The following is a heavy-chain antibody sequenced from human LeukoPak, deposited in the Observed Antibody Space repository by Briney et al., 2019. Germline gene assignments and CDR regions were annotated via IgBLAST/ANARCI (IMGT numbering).Heavy chain of an antibody. J-gene: IGHJ4*02. D-gene: IGHD2-8*01. Sequence: GGSLRLSCAASGFTFSGSAMHWVRQASGKGLEWVGRVRSKANSYATAYAASVKGRFTISRDDSKNTAYLQMNSLKTEDTAVYYCTTRYCTNGVCYTGFDYWGQGTLVTVSS. V-gene: IGHV3-73*01. CDR1: GFTFSGSA. CDR2: VRSKANSYAT. CDR3: TTRYCTNGVCYTGFDY.